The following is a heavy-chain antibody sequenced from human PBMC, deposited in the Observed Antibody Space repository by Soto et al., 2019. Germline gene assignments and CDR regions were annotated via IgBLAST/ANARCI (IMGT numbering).Heavy chain of an antibody. CDR3: ARVSLNSIVVVPAAIGDWFDP. D-gene: IGHD2-2*01. J-gene: IGHJ5*02. CDR1: GGSFSGYY. Sequence: SETLSLTCAVYGGSFSGYYWSWIRQPPGKGLEWIGEINHSGSTNYNPSLKSRVTISVDTSKNQFSLKLSSVTAADTAVYYCARVSLNSIVVVPAAIGDWFDPWGQGTLVTVSS. V-gene: IGHV4-34*01. CDR2: INHSGST.